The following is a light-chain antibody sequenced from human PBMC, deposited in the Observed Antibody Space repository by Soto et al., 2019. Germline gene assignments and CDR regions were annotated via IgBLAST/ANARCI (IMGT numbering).Light chain of an antibody. CDR2: NNN. CDR3: ATWDDRLNGPV. CDR1: SSNIGSNT. Sequence: QSVLTQPPSASGTPGQRVTISCSGGSSNIGSNTINWYQQLPGTAPKLLIYNNNQRPSGVPDRFSGSKSGTSASLAISVLQSEDEADYYCATWDDRLNGPVFGTGTKVTVL. J-gene: IGLJ1*01. V-gene: IGLV1-44*01.